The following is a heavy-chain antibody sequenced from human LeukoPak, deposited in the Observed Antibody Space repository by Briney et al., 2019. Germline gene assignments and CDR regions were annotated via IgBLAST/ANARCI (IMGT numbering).Heavy chain of an antibody. CDR3: ARAPRNTMIVVVIPNYFDY. J-gene: IGHJ4*02. CDR2: INPSGGST. V-gene: IGHV1-46*01. CDR1: GYTFTSYY. D-gene: IGHD3-22*01. Sequence: ASVKVSCKASGYTFTSYYMHWVRQAPGQGLEWMGIINPSGGSTSYAQKFQGRVTMTRDMSTSTVYMELSSLRSEDTAVYYCARAPRNTMIVVVIPNYFDYWGQGTLVTASS.